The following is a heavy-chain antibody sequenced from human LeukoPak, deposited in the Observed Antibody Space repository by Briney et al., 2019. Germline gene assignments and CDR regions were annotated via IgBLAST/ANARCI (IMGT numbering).Heavy chain of an antibody. CDR2: IIPIFGTA. Sequence: ASVKVSCKASGGTFSSYAISWVRQAPGQGLEWMGGIIPIFGTANYAQKFQGRVTITADESTSTAYMELSSLRSEDTAVYYCARELLGIAAAALDYWGQGTLVTVSS. V-gene: IGHV1-69*01. D-gene: IGHD6-13*01. J-gene: IGHJ4*02. CDR3: ARELLGIAAAALDY. CDR1: GGTFSSYA.